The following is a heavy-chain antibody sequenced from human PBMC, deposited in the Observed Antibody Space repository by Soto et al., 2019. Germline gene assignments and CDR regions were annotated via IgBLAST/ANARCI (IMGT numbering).Heavy chain of an antibody. CDR2: IYHSGST. Sequence: SETLSLTCAVSGGSISSGGYSWSWIRQPPGKGLEWIGYIYHSGSTYYNPSLKSRVTISVDRSKNQFSLKLSSVTAADTAVYYCARDLAAVPRAFDYWGRGTLVTVSS. CDR3: ARDLAAVPRAFDY. D-gene: IGHD6-13*01. J-gene: IGHJ4*02. CDR1: GGSISSGGYS. V-gene: IGHV4-30-2*01.